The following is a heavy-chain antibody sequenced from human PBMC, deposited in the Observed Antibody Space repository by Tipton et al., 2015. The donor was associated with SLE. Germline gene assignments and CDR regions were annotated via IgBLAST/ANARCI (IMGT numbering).Heavy chain of an antibody. Sequence: GSLRLSCAASGFTFSSYAMHWVRQAPGKGLEYVSAITSNGGSTYYADSVKGRFTISRDNSKNTLYLQMNSLRAEDTAVYYCARIAAAGTGLGYWGQGTLVTVSS. V-gene: IGHV3-64*04. CDR1: GFTFSSYA. CDR3: ARIAAAGTGLGY. D-gene: IGHD6-13*01. J-gene: IGHJ4*02. CDR2: ITSNGGST.